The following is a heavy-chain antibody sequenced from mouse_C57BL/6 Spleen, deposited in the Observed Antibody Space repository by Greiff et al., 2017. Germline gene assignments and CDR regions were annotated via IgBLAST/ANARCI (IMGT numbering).Heavy chain of an antibody. D-gene: IGHD2-3*01. CDR2: INPNYGTT. V-gene: IGHV1-39*01. J-gene: IGHJ3*01. CDR1: GYSFTDYN. Sequence: VQLKQSGPELVKPGASVKISCKASGYSFTDYNMNWVKQSNGKSLEWIGVINPNYGTTSYNQKFKGKATLTVDQSSSTASMQLNSLTSEDSAVYYCARGVYDGYYGWFAYWGQGTLLTVSA. CDR3: ARGVYDGYYGWFAY.